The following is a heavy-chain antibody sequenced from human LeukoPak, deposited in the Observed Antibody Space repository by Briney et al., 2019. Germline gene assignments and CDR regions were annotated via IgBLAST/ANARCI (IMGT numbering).Heavy chain of an antibody. J-gene: IGHJ4*02. V-gene: IGHV3-7*05. CDR1: GFTFSDFW. CDR2: IKEDGSDI. CDR3: ARRSTLEY. D-gene: IGHD2-15*01. Sequence: PGGSLRLSCAASGFTFSDFWMSWVRQAPGKGLEWVAGIKEDGSDIYYVDSVKGRFTISRDNAQNSLYLQMNSLRAEDTAVYYCARRSTLEYWGQGTLVTVSS.